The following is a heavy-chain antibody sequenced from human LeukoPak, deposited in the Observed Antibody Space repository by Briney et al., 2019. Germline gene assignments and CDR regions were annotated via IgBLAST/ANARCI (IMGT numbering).Heavy chain of an antibody. CDR2: INHSGST. D-gene: IGHD2-2*01. CDR3: ARGPGYCSSTSCYEGVFDY. Sequence: PSETLSLTCAVYGGSFSGYYWSWIRQPPGKGLEWNGEINHSGSTNYNPSLKSRVTISVDTSKNQFSLKLSSVTAADTAVYYCARGPGYCSSTSCYEGVFDYWGQGTLVTVSS. J-gene: IGHJ4*02. V-gene: IGHV4-34*01. CDR1: GGSFSGYY.